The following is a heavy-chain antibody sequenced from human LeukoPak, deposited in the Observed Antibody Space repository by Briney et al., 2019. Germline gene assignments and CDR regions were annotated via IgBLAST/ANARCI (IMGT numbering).Heavy chain of an antibody. CDR2: INHSGST. Sequence: PSETLSLTCAVYGGSFSGYYWNWIRQPPGKGLEWIGLINHSGSTNYNPSPMSHVPISVDTPKNHFSLKLSSVTAADTSVYYSARGRSRTQGPYYYNVMDVWGKGTTVTGSS. D-gene: IGHD1-14*01. CDR1: GGSFSGYY. CDR3: ARGRSRTQGPYYYNVMDV. J-gene: IGHJ6*04. V-gene: IGHV4-34*01.